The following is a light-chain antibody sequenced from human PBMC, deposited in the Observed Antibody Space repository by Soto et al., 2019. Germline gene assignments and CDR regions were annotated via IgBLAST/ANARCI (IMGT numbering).Light chain of an antibody. Sequence: EIVFTQSPGTLSLSPGERATLSCRASQRVRGDSLAWYQQTPGQPPRFLIYGASSRATGIPDRFSASGSGTDFTLTISRLEPEDFAVYYCQQYGTSPTTFGPGTKVDIK. CDR3: QQYGTSPTT. V-gene: IGKV3-20*01. CDR1: QRVRGDS. J-gene: IGKJ1*01. CDR2: GAS.